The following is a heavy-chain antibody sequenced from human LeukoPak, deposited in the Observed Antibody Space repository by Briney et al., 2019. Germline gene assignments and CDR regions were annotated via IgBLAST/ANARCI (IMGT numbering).Heavy chain of an antibody. CDR1: GFTFSSYA. CDR3: TRDAVAVVDYYYMDV. D-gene: IGHD6-19*01. J-gene: IGHJ6*03. V-gene: IGHV3-30*04. CDR2: ISYDGSNK. Sequence: GGSLRLSCAASGFTFSSYAMHWVRQAPGKGLEWVAVISYDGSNKYYADSVKGRFTISRDNSKNMLYLQVNSLRAEDTAVYYCTRDAVAVVDYYYMDVWGKGTTVTVSS.